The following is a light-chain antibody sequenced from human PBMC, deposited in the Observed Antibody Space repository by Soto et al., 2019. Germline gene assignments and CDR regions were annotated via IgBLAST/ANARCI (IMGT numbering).Light chain of an antibody. CDR3: QQSNSSPGT. CDR2: GAS. Sequence: EIVMTQSPVTLSVSPGERATLSCRASQSVSSNLAWYQQKPGQAPRLLIYGASTRATGIPDRFSGSGSGTEFTLTSSSLQSEYAAVYYCQQSNSSPGTFGQGTKVEIK. CDR1: QSVSSN. J-gene: IGKJ1*01. V-gene: IGKV3-15*01.